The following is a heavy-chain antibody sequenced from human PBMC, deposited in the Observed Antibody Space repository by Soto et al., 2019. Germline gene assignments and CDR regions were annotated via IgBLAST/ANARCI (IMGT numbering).Heavy chain of an antibody. Sequence: SGGSLRLSCAASGFTFSSYGIHWVRQAPGKGLEWVGIIWYDGSNKYYADSVKGRFTISRDSSKNTVYLQMDSLRVEDTAVYYCAKHAAAAAPDYWGQGTLVTVSS. D-gene: IGHD6-13*01. CDR2: IWYDGSNK. CDR1: GFTFSSYG. V-gene: IGHV3-33*06. J-gene: IGHJ4*02. CDR3: AKHAAAAAPDY.